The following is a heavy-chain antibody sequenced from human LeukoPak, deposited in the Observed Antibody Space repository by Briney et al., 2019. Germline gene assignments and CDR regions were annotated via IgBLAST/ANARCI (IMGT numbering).Heavy chain of an antibody. CDR2: GDYSGGT. V-gene: IGHV4-39*07. Sequence: PSETLSLTCTVSGDSFSSVKDYWAWIRQPPGKGLEWIASGDYSGGTYYNPSLESRVTISADMSKNQFSLKLSSVTAADTAIYYCARERGEEYSSGWYKRNFFDNWGQGTRVTVSS. CDR3: ARERGEEYSSGWYKRNFFDN. D-gene: IGHD6-19*01. CDR1: GDSFSSVKDY. J-gene: IGHJ4*02.